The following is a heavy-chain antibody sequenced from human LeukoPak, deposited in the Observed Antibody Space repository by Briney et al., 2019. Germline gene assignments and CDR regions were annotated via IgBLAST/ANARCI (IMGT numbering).Heavy chain of an antibody. D-gene: IGHD5-12*01. J-gene: IGHJ4*02. CDR1: GGSISSGGHS. Sequence: SQTLSLTCTVSGGSISSGGHSWSWIRQPPGKGLEWIGYIYHSGSGSTYYNPSLKSRVTISIDKSKNQFSLKLNSVTAADTAVYYCARIFAPRWKRMATREYYFDYWGQGTLVTVSS. CDR3: ARIFAPRWKRMATREYYFDY. V-gene: IGHV4-30-2*01. CDR2: IYHSGSGST.